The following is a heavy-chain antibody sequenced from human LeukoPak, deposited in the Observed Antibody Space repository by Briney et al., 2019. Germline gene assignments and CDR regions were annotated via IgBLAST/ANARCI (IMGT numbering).Heavy chain of an antibody. J-gene: IGHJ4*02. CDR3: ARGASGYSYGHFDY. V-gene: IGHV1-18*04. D-gene: IGHD5-18*01. CDR2: ISAYNGNT. CDR1: GYTFTGYY. Sequence: ASVKVSCKASGYTFTGYYIHWLRQAPGQGLEWMGWISAYNGNTNYAQKFQGRVTMTTDTSTSTAYMELRSLRSDDTAVYYCARGASGYSYGHFDYWGQGTLVTVPS.